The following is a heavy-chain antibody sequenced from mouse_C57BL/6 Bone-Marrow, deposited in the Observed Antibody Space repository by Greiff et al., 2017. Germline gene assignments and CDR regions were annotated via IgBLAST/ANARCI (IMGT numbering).Heavy chain of an antibody. V-gene: IGHV5-12*01. D-gene: IGHD3-1*01. CDR1: GFTFSDYY. CDR3: ARRGAFYAMDY. Sequence: EVHLVESGGGLVQPGGSLKLSCAASGFTFSDYYMYWVRQTPEKRLEWVAYISNGGGSTYYPDTVKGRFTISRDNAKNTLYLQMSRLKSEDTAMYYCARRGAFYAMDYWGQGTSVTVSS. J-gene: IGHJ4*01. CDR2: ISNGGGST.